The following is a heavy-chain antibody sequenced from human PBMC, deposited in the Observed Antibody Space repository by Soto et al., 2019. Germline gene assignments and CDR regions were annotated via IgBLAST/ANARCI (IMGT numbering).Heavy chain of an antibody. J-gene: IGHJ6*02. CDR1: GGSFSGYY. V-gene: IGHV4-34*01. CDR2: INHSGST. D-gene: IGHD2-2*01. Sequence: QVQLQQWGAGLLKPSETLSLTCAVYGGSFSGYYWSWIRQPPGKGLEWIGEINHSGSTNYNPSLKRRVTISVDTSKNQFSLKLSSVTAADTAVYYCARGRYCSSTSCSVGMDVWGQGTTVTVSS. CDR3: ARGRYCSSTSCSVGMDV.